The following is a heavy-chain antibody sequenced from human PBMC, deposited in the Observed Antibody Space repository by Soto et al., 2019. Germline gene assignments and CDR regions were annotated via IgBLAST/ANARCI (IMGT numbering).Heavy chain of an antibody. V-gene: IGHV3-11*01. CDR1: GFTFRDYY. CDR3: ARLYYDFWSGYYGYYYYGMDV. J-gene: IGHJ6*02. CDR2: ISSSGSTI. D-gene: IGHD3-3*01. Sequence: GGSLRLSCAASGFTFRDYYMSWIRQAPGKGLEWVSYISSSGSTIYYADSVKGRFTISRDNAKDSLYLQMNSLRAEDTAVYCCARLYYDFWSGYYGYYYYGMDVWGQGTTVTVSS.